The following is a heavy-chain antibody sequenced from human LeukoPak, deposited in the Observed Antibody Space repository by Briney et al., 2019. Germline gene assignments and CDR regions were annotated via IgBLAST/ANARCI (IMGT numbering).Heavy chain of an antibody. CDR1: GFTFSSYW. D-gene: IGHD5-18*01. Sequence: GGSLRLSCTASGFTFSSYWMHWVRHTPGKGLVWVSRIKGDGSSTSYADSVKGRFTISRDNAKNTLYLQMNSLRAEDTAVYYCARDGYSFGHDFDYWGQGTLVTVSS. J-gene: IGHJ4*02. CDR2: IKGDGSST. CDR3: ARDGYSFGHDFDY. V-gene: IGHV3-74*01.